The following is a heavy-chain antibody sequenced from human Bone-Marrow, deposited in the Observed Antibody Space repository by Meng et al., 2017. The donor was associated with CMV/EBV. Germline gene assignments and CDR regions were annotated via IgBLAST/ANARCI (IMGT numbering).Heavy chain of an antibody. J-gene: IGHJ4*02. CDR1: EYTFSGYY. V-gene: IGHV1-2*02. CDR3: ATDPHTRY. CDR2: INPNNGIT. Sequence: ASVKVSCKASEYTFSGYYIYWVRQAPGQGPEWMGWINPNNGITNYAQKFQGRVTMTRDTSIRKAYMELSRLTFDDTAIFYCATDPHTRYWGQGTLVTVSS.